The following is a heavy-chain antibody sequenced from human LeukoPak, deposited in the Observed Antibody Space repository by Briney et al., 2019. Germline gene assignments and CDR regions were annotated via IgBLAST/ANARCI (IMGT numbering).Heavy chain of an antibody. V-gene: IGHV4-39*01. Sequence: KTSETLSLTCSVSGDSVSRSDSYWDWIRQPPGKWLEWIGTIYYSGRTYYSPSLKSRVTMSVDPSNNQFSLNLRSVTAADSALYYCARRRYYDGSGYLEWGQGTLLSVSS. D-gene: IGHD3-22*01. CDR3: ARRRYYDGSGYLE. CDR1: GDSVSRSDSY. CDR2: IYYSGRT. J-gene: IGHJ1*01.